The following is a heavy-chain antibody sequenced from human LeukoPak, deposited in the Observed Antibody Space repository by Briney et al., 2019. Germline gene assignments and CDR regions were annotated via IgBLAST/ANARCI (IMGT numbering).Heavy chain of an antibody. D-gene: IGHD6-6*01. CDR2: INPNSGGT. Sequence: ASVKVSCKASGYTFTGYYMHWVRQAPGQGLEWMGWINPNSGGTNYAQKFQGRVTMTRDTSISTAYMELSRLRSDDTAVYYCARDQKGIAARAQGGGFDYWGQGTLVTV. CDR3: ARDQKGIAARAQGGGFDY. V-gene: IGHV1-2*02. CDR1: GYTFTGYY. J-gene: IGHJ4*02.